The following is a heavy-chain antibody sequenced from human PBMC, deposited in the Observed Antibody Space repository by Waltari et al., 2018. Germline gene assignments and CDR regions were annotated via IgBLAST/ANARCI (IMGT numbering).Heavy chain of an antibody. CDR1: GYTFTGYI. J-gene: IGHJ4*02. CDR2: INPNSGGT. V-gene: IGHV1-2*02. CDR3: ARSLHYDIPDY. D-gene: IGHD3-9*01. Sequence: QVQLVQSVAEGMKPGASVKVSCKASGYTFTGYIMHWGRQAPGQGLEWRGWINPNSGGTNHAQKFKGRVTMTRETYISTAYMELSRLRSDDTAVYYGARSLHYDIPDYWGQGTLVTVSS.